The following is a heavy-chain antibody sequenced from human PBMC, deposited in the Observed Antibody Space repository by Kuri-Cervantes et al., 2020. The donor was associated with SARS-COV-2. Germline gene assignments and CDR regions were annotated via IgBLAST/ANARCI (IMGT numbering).Heavy chain of an antibody. CDR2: ISYSGST. CDR1: GGSISSSSYY. D-gene: IGHD4-17*01. V-gene: IGHV4-39*01. CDR3: ARRVPDDYGDYRFDP. J-gene: IGHJ5*02. Sequence: GSLRLSCSVSGGSISSSSYYWGWIRQPPGKGLEWVGSISYSGSTYYNPSLKSRITISVDTSENQFSLKLSSVTAADTAVYYCARRVPDDYGDYRFDPWGQGTLVTVSS.